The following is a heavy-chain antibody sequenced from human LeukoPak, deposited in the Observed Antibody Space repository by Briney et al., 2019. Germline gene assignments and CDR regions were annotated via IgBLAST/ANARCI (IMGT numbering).Heavy chain of an antibody. D-gene: IGHD3-16*02. CDR3: AKDLITFGGIVALDY. V-gene: IGHV3-66*01. CDR1: EFTVTTNH. J-gene: IGHJ4*02. CDR2: IYSGGST. Sequence: GGSLRLSCAASEFTVTTNHMTWVRQAPGKGLEWVSVIYSGGSTYYADSVKGRFTISRDNSKNTLYLQMNSLRAEDTAVYFCAKDLITFGGIVALDYWGQGTLVTVSS.